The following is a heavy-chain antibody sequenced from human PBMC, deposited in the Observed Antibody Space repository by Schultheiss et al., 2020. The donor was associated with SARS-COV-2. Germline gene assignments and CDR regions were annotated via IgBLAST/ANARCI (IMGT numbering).Heavy chain of an antibody. D-gene: IGHD2-8*01. J-gene: IGHJ4*02. CDR3: ARDGGTNGVRY. CDR2: IYYSGST. Sequence: SQTLSLTCTVSGGSISSYYWSWIRQPPGKGLEWIGYIYYSGSTNYNPSLKSRVTISVDTSKNQFSLKLSSVTAADTAVYYCARDGGTNGVRYWGQRTLVTVSS. V-gene: IGHV4-59*01. CDR1: GGSISSYY.